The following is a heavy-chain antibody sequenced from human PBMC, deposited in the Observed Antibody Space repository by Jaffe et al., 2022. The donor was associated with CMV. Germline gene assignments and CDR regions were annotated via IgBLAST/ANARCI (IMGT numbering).Heavy chain of an antibody. CDR2: INHSGST. D-gene: IGHD1-1*01. CDR3: AKRKQGRGGGWFDP. V-gene: IGHV4-34*01. J-gene: IGHJ5*02. Sequence: QVQLQQWGAGLLKPSETLSLTCAVYGGSFSGYYWSWIRQPPGKGLEWIGEINHSGSTNYNPSLKSRVTISVDTSKNQFSLKLSSVTAADTAVYYCAKRKQGRGGGWFDPWGQGTLVTVSS. CDR1: GGSFSGYY.